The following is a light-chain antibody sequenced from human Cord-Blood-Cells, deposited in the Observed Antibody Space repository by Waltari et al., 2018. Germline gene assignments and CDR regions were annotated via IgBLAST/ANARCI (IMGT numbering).Light chain of an antibody. CDR1: KLGDKY. CDR2: QDS. J-gene: IGLJ2*01. CDR3: QAWDSSTVV. V-gene: IGLV3-1*01. Sequence: SYELTQPPSVSVSPGQTASIPCSGDKLGDKYACWYQQKPGKSPVLVIYQDSKRPSGIPERFSGSNPGNTATLTISGTQAMDEADYYCQAWDSSTVVFGGGTKLTVL.